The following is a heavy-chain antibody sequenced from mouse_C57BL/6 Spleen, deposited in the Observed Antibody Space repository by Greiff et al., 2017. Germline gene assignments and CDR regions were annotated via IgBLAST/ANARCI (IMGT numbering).Heavy chain of an antibody. V-gene: IGHV5-9-1*02. CDR1: GFTFSSYA. CDR2: ISSGGDYI. Sequence: EVHLVESGEGLVKPGGSLKLSCAASGFTFSSYAMSWVRQTPEKRLEWVAYISSGGDYIYYADTVKGRFTISRDNARNTLYLQMSSLKSEDTAMYYCTRDRYYYGSSYEYYAMDYWGQGTSVTVSS. CDR3: TRDRYYYGSSYEYYAMDY. D-gene: IGHD1-1*01. J-gene: IGHJ4*01.